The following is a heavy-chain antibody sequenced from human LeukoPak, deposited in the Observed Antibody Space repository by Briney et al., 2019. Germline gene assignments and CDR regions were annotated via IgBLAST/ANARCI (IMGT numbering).Heavy chain of an antibody. CDR1: GFTFSSYG. D-gene: IGHD1-20*01. CDR3: AKDNWNDAFHY. J-gene: IGHJ4*02. Sequence: GGTLRLSCAASGFTFSSYGMSWVRQAPGKGLEWVSAISGSGGSTYYADSVKGRFTISRDNSKNTLYLQMNSLRAEDTAVYYCAKDNWNDAFHYWGQGTLVTVSS. V-gene: IGHV3-23*01. CDR2: ISGSGGST.